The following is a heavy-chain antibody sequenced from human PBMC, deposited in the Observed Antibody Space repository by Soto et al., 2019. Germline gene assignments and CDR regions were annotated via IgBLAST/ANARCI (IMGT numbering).Heavy chain of an antibody. J-gene: IGHJ4*02. CDR2: ISSSSSTI. V-gene: IGHV3-48*01. CDR3: ARDGGIAVAGADY. Sequence: EVQLVESGGGLVQPGGSLRLSCAASGFTFSSYSMNWVRQAPGKGLGWVSYISSSSSTIYYADSVKGRFTISRDNVKNSLYLQMNSLRAEDTAVYYCARDGGIAVAGADYWGQGTLVTVSS. D-gene: IGHD6-19*01. CDR1: GFTFSSYS.